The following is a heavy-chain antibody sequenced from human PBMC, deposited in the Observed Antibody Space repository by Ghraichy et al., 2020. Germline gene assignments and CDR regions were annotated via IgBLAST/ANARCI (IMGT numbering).Heavy chain of an antibody. CDR3: ARDLAVYTVKGQDY. J-gene: IGHJ4*02. Sequence: LNISCAASGFRFSTFRMHWVRQSPGKGLEWLAVTSYDGTESHYADSVKGRFTISRDNSKNTLYLEMNSLRNEDTAVYYCARDLAVYTVKGQDYWGQRPRVAVSS. V-gene: IGHV3-30*04. CDR1: GFRFSTFR. D-gene: IGHD4-17*01. CDR2: TSYDGTES.